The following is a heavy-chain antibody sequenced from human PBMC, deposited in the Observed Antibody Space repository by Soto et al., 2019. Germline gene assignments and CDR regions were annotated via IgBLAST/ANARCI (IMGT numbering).Heavy chain of an antibody. Sequence: GGSLRLSCAASGFTVSSNYMSWVRQAPGKGLEWVSVIYSGGSTYYADSVKGRFTISRDNSKNTLYLQMNSLRAEDTAVYYCARDEYSSSWYLPFDYWGQGTLVTVSS. D-gene: IGHD6-13*01. V-gene: IGHV3-53*01. J-gene: IGHJ4*02. CDR2: IYSGGST. CDR1: GFTVSSNY. CDR3: ARDEYSSSWYLPFDY.